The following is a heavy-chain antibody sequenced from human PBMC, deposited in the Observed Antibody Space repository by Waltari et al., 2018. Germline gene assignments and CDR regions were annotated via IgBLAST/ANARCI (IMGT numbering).Heavy chain of an antibody. D-gene: IGHD6-13*01. V-gene: IGHV1-69*11. CDR1: GGTFDKYA. Sequence: QVQLVQSGAEVKRPGSSVKVSCKSSGGTFDKYAISWVRQAPGQGLEWVGGVIPILGGGNYAQKVRGRVTITADESTDTAYMELSSLRSEDTAIYYCAKDHAAMKYSSTFDYWGQGTLVIVSS. CDR2: VIPILGGG. J-gene: IGHJ4*02. CDR3: AKDHAAMKYSSTFDY.